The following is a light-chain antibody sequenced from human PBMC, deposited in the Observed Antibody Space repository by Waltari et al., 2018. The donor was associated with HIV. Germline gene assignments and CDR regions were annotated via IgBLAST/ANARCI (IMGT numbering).Light chain of an antibody. CDR2: EVN. CDR1: SSYVGSYNL. Sequence: QSALTQPASVSGSPGQSIPISCTGTSSYVGSYNLVSWYQQHPGKAPKLMIYEVNKRPSGVSNRFSGSKSGNTASLTISGLQAEDEGYYYCCSYAGRITSVVFGGGTKLTVL. CDR3: CSYAGRITSVV. V-gene: IGLV2-23*02. J-gene: IGLJ2*01.